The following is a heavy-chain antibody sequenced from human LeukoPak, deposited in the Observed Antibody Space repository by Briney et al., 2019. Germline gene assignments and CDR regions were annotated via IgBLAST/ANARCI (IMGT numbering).Heavy chain of an antibody. J-gene: IGHJ4*02. D-gene: IGHD1-26*01. CDR3: EAYSSV. Sequence: GGSLRLSCTASGLSFSDLWLTWVRQAPGRGLEWVANIKKDGTEKNYVDSVRGRFTISRDNAQNSLYLQTNNLRAEDTAIYYCEAYSSVWGQGTLVIVSS. CDR2: IKKDGTEK. CDR1: GLSFSDLW. V-gene: IGHV3-7*03.